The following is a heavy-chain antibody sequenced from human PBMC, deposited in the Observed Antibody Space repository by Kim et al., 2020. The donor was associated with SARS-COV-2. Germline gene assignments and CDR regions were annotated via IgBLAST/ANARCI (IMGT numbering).Heavy chain of an antibody. Sequence: SPSLQGQVTIQADKSISTAYLQWSSLKASDTAMYYCARQPMANNWFDPWGQGTLVTVSS. J-gene: IGHJ5*02. D-gene: IGHD3-10*01. CDR3: ARQPMANNWFDP. V-gene: IGHV5-51*01.